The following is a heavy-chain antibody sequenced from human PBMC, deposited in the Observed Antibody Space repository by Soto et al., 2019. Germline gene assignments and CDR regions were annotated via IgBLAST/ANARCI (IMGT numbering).Heavy chain of an antibody. CDR3: AKGGVTTVTQIDY. V-gene: IGHV3-23*01. CDR1: GFTFRSYA. J-gene: IGHJ4*02. CDR2: VTGNGVTT. D-gene: IGHD4-17*01. Sequence: EVQLLESGGGLVQPGGSLRLSCAASGFTFRSYAMSWVRQAPGKGLEWVSVVTGNGVTTYYADSEKGRFTIPRDNSVNTLFLQMNSLRAEDTAIYFCAKGGVTTVTQIDYWGQGTLVTVSS.